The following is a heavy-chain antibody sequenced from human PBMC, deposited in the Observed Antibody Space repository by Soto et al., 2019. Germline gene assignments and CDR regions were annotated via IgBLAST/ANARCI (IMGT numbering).Heavy chain of an antibody. CDR1: GFTFSSYS. Sequence: GGSLRLSCAASGFTFSSYSMNWVRQAPGKGLEWVSYISSRSSTIYYADSVEGRFTISRDNAKNSLCLQMNSLRDEDTAVYYCARSDYASYFDSWGQGTLVTAPQ. D-gene: IGHD4-17*01. CDR2: ISSRSSTI. J-gene: IGHJ4*02. CDR3: ARSDYASYFDS. V-gene: IGHV3-48*02.